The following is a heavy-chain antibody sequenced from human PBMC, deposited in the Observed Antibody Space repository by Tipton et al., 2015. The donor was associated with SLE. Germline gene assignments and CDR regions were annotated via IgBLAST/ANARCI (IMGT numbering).Heavy chain of an antibody. D-gene: IGHD6-19*01. CDR2: ISAYNGST. V-gene: IGHV1-18*04. CDR1: GYTFTGYY. Sequence: QLVQSGAEVKKPGASVKVSCKASGYTFTGYYMNWVRQAPGQGLEYMGWISAYNGSTNYAQKFQGRVTMTTDTSTSTAYMELRSLRSDDTAVYYCARQGSSGRWSYYYGMDVWGQGTTVTVSS. CDR3: ARQGSSGRWSYYYGMDV. J-gene: IGHJ6*02.